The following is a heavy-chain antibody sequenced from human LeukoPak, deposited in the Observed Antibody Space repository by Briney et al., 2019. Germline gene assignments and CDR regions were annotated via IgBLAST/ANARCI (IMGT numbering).Heavy chain of an antibody. CDR1: GGSISSGSYY. Sequence: SQTLSLTSTVSGGSISSGSYYWRWIRQPAGKGLEWIGRIYTSGSTNYNPSLKSRVIISVDTSKNQLSLKLSSVTAADTAVYYCARGLFGEFYYYYYVDVWGKGTTVTVSS. V-gene: IGHV4-61*02. CDR2: IYTSGST. D-gene: IGHD3-10*02. CDR3: ARGLFGEFYYYYYVDV. J-gene: IGHJ6*03.